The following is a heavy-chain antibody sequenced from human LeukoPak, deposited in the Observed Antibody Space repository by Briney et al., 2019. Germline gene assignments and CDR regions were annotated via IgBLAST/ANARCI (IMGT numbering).Heavy chain of an antibody. D-gene: IGHD3-10*01. V-gene: IGHV1-2*04. CDR2: INPNSGGT. CDR1: RYTFTDYH. Sequence: VGSVTDSFQASRYTFTDYHMHWVRQARGQGREGMACINPNSGGTNYAQKFQGWVTMTRDTSISTAYMELNRLRSDDTAVYYCARGGPFDYYGSGRPDYWGQGTLATVSS. CDR3: ARGGPFDYYGSGRPDY. J-gene: IGHJ4*02.